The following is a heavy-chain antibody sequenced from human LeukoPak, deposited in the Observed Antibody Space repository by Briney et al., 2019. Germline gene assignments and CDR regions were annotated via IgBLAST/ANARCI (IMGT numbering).Heavy chain of an antibody. D-gene: IGHD1-1*01. CDR2: IYTSGST. CDR1: GGSISSYY. Sequence: PSETLSLTCAVSGGSISSYYWSWIRQPAGKGLEWIGRIYTSGSTNYNPSLKSRVTMSVDTSKNQFSLKLSSVTAADTAVYYCAREGVQYYYYGMDVWGQGTTVTVSS. CDR3: AREGVQYYYYGMDV. J-gene: IGHJ6*02. V-gene: IGHV4-4*07.